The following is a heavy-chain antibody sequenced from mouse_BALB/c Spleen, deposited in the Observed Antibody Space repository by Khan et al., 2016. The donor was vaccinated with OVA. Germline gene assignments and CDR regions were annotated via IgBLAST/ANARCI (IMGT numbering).Heavy chain of an antibody. CDR2: IYPGSGNT. Sequence: VELVESGGELARPGASVKLSCKASGYTFTDYNINWVKQRTGQGLEWIGEIYPGSGNTYYNEKFKGKATLTADKSSSTAYMQLSSLTSEDSAVYFCAREWGAWVPYGDQGTLGTVSA. J-gene: IGHJ3*01. CDR3: AREWGAWVPY. V-gene: IGHV1-77*01. CDR1: GYTFTDYN.